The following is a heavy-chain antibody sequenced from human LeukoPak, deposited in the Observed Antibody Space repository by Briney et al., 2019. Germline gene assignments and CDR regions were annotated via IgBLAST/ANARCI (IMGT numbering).Heavy chain of an antibody. CDR1: GFTFSTYA. D-gene: IGHD3-22*01. Sequence: GGSLRLSCAASGFTFSTYAIHWVRQAPGKGLEWVAFISNNGRNKDYADSMKGRFTISRDNSKNTLYLQVNSLRPDDTAIYYCTRGLTGHYSIDYWGQGTLVTVSS. V-gene: IGHV3-30*04. J-gene: IGHJ4*02. CDR2: ISNNGRNK. CDR3: TRGLTGHYSIDY.